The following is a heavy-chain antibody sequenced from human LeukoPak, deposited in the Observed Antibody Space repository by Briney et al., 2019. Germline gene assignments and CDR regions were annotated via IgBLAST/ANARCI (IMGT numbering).Heavy chain of an antibody. J-gene: IGHJ4*02. CDR2: IRYDGSNK. CDR3: AKDWARKSPNFDY. CDR1: GFTFSSYG. V-gene: IGHV3-30*02. Sequence: GGSLRLSCAASGFTFSSYGMHWVRQATGKGLEWVAFIRYDGSNKYYADSVKGRFTISRDNSKNTLYLQMNSLRAEDTAVYYCAKDWARKSPNFDYWGQGTLVTVSS. D-gene: IGHD3-16*01.